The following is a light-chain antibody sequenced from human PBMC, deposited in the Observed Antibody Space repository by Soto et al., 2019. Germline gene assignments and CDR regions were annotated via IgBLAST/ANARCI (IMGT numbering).Light chain of an antibody. CDR2: DVS. CDR1: SSDVGAYNF. J-gene: IGLJ2*01. CDR3: SSTTSSRDYVV. Sequence: QSALTQPASVSGSPGQSITISLTGTSSDVGAYNFVSWYQHHPGKATKLLIYDVSNRHSGFSDRFSGSKSGNTASLTISGLPAEDEADDYCSSTTSSRDYVVLGGGTKVTVL. V-gene: IGLV2-14*01.